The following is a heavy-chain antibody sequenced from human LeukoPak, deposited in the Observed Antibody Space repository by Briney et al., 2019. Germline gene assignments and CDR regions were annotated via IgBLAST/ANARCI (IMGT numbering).Heavy chain of an antibody. CDR2: ITGSSSTI. D-gene: IGHD6-25*01. CDR1: GFTFSIYS. CDR3: ARDGGVDY. J-gene: IGHJ4*02. Sequence: PGGSLRLSCAASGFTFSIYSMHWVRQAQRKGLEWVSYITGSSSTIYYADSVKGRFTISRDNAKNSLYLQMDSLRDEDTAVYYCARDGGVDYWGQGTLVTVSS. V-gene: IGHV3-48*02.